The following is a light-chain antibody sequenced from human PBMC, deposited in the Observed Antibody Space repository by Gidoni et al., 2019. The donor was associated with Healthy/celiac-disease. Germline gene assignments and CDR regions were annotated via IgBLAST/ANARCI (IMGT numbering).Light chain of an antibody. CDR1: QGISNY. V-gene: IGKV1-27*01. Sequence: IQMTQSPSSLSAYVGDRVTITCRASQGISNYLACYQQKPGQVPKLLIYAASTFQSGVPSRLSGSGSGTDFTLTISSLQPEDVATYYGQKYTSAPLTFGGGTKVEIK. J-gene: IGKJ4*01. CDR3: QKYTSAPLT. CDR2: AAS.